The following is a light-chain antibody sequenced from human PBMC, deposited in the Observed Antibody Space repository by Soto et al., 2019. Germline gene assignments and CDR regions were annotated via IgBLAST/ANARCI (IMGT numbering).Light chain of an antibody. CDR2: EVS. V-gene: IGLV2-23*02. CDR1: SSYVGSYNL. CDR3: CSYAGSSTYV. Sequence: QSALTQPVSVSGSPGQSITISCTGTSSYVGSYNLVSWYQQHPGKAPKLMIYEVSKRPSGVSNRFSGSKSGNTASLTISGLQAEDEADYYCCSYAGSSTYVFGTGTKVTVL. J-gene: IGLJ1*01.